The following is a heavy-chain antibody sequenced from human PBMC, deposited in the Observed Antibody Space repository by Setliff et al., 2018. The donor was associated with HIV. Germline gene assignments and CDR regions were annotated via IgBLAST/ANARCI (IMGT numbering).Heavy chain of an antibody. Sequence: KTSETLSLTCAVYGGSFSDYYWSWIRQPPGKGLEWIGEINHSGSTNYNPSLKSRVTISVDTSKNQFSLKLSSVTASDTAVYYCARRYRIAARHKWFDPWGQGTLVTVS. D-gene: IGHD6-6*01. CDR1: GGSFSDYY. CDR2: INHSGST. V-gene: IGHV4-34*01. J-gene: IGHJ5*02. CDR3: ARRYRIAARHKWFDP.